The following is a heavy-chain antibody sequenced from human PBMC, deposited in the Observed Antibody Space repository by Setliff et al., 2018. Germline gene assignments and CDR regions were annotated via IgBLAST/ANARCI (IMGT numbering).Heavy chain of an antibody. D-gene: IGHD3-10*01. Sequence: ASVKVSCKGSGYTFSTYTIIWMRQAPGQGLEWMGWINTNTGNPSYAQGFTGRFVFSLDTSVSTAYLQVSSLKAEDTAIYYCARGSRFGTIVYRGDYYLDVWGKGTTVTVSS. CDR3: ARGSRFGTIVYRGDYYLDV. CDR1: GYTFSTYT. J-gene: IGHJ6*03. V-gene: IGHV7-4-1*02. CDR2: INTNTGNP.